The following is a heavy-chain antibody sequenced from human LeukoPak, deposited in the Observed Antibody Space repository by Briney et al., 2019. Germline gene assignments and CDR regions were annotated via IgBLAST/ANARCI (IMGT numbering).Heavy chain of an antibody. J-gene: IGHJ6*02. CDR3: ARDDVAYCGGDCSRNYYYYGMDV. V-gene: IGHV1-18*01. CDR2: ISAYNGNT. CDR1: GYTFTSYG. Sequence: VASVKVSCKASGYTFTSYGISWVRQAPGQGLEWMGWISAYNGNTNYAQKLQGRVTMTTDTSTSTAYMELRSLRSDDTAVYYCARDDVAYCGGDCSRNYYYYGMDVWGQGTTVTVSS. D-gene: IGHD2-21*02.